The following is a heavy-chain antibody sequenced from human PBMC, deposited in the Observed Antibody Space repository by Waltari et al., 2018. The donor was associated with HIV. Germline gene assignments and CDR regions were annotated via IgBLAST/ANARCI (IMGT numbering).Heavy chain of an antibody. D-gene: IGHD3-9*01. CDR3: ARERGGLYYDILTGYYSDY. Sequence: QVQLQESGPGLVKPSQTLSLTCTVSGGPISSGSYYWSWIRQPAGKGLEWIGRIYTSGSTNYNPSLKSRVTISVDTSKNQFSLKLSSVTAADTAVYYCARERGGLYYDILTGYYSDYWGQGTLVTVSS. CDR1: GGPISSGSYY. CDR2: IYTSGST. J-gene: IGHJ4*02. V-gene: IGHV4-61*02.